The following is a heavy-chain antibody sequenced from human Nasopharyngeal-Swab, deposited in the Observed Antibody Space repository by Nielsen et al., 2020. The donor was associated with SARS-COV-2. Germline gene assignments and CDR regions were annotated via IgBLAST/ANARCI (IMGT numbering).Heavy chain of an antibody. Sequence: GGSLRLSCKGSGFVFSSYGMHWVRQAPGKGLEWLAVISFQGRNKNYGESVRGRFSISRDNGRDTSYLQLNSLRPEDTAIYYCAKDLGSGYVSGMDVWGHGTTVTVSS. CDR1: GFVFSSYG. CDR2: ISFQGRNK. D-gene: IGHD5-12*01. V-gene: IGHV3-30*18. CDR3: AKDLGSGYVSGMDV. J-gene: IGHJ6*02.